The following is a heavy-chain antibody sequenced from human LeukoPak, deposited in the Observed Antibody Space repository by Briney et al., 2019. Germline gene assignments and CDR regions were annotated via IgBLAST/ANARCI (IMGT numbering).Heavy chain of an antibody. J-gene: IGHJ6*02. D-gene: IGHD5-18*01. Sequence: GASVKVSCKVSGYTLTELSMHWVRQAPGKGLEWMGGFDPEDGETIYAQKFQGRVTMTRDTSTSTVHLELSSLTYEDTAVYYCARMHVDIAMGDHYYGMDVWGQGTSVTVSS. CDR2: FDPEDGET. V-gene: IGHV1-24*01. CDR1: GYTLTELS. CDR3: ARMHVDIAMGDHYYGMDV.